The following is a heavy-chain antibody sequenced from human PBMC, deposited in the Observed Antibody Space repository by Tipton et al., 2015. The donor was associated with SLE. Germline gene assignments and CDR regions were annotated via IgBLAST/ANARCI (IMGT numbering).Heavy chain of an antibody. Sequence: RSLRLSCAASGFTFSSYGMHWVRQAPGKGLEWVAVISYDGSNKYYADSVKGRFTISRDNSKNTLYLQMNSLRAEDTAVYYCARDAYDYGGALYYFDYWGQGTLVTVSS. CDR3: ARDAYDYGGALYYFDY. D-gene: IGHD4-23*01. CDR1: GFTFSSYG. CDR2: ISYDGSNK. J-gene: IGHJ4*02. V-gene: IGHV3-30*03.